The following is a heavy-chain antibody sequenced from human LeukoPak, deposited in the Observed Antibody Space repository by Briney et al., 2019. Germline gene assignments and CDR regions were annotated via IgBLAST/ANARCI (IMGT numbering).Heavy chain of an antibody. J-gene: IGHJ5*02. CDR1: GFTFSSYS. V-gene: IGHV3-21*01. D-gene: IGHD3-3*01. CDR2: ISSSSSYI. Sequence: GGSLRLSCAASGFTFSSYSMNWVRQAPGKGLEWVSSISSSSSYIYYADSVKGRFTISRDNAKNSLYLQMNSLRAEDTAVYYCARDGGFWSGYPSWGQGTLVTVSS. CDR3: ARDGGFWSGYPS.